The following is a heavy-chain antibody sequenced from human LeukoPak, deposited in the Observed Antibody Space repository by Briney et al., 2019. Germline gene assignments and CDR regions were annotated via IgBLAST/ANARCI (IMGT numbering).Heavy chain of an antibody. J-gene: IGHJ5*02. CDR1: GGSFSGYY. D-gene: IGHD1-1*01. V-gene: IGHV4-34*01. CDR3: AREGTSGTHLNWFDP. Sequence: SETLSLTCAVYGGSFSGYYWSWIRQPPGKGLEWIGEINHSGSINYNPSLKSRVTISVDTSKNQFSLKLSSVTAADTAVYYCAREGTSGTHLNWFDPWGQGTLVTVSS. CDR2: INHSGSI.